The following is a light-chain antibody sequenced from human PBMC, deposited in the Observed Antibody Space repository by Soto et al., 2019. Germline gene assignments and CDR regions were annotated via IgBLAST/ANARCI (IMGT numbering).Light chain of an antibody. Sequence: QSVLTQPASVSGSPGQSIAISCTGTSSDVGGYDYVSWYQQHPGKAPKLMIYDVSNRPSGVSNRFSGSKSDNTASLTISGLQAEDEADYYCSSYTSSSPYVFGTGTKVTV. CDR3: SSYTSSSPYV. CDR1: SSDVGGYDY. CDR2: DVS. J-gene: IGLJ1*01. V-gene: IGLV2-14*01.